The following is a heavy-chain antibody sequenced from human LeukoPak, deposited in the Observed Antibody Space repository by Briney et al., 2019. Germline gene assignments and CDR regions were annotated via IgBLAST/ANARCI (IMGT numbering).Heavy chain of an antibody. CDR3: ARDPHGDYASDAFDF. J-gene: IGHJ3*01. Sequence: PGGSLRLSCAASGCSFSSFWMTWVRQAPGKGLEWVANIKQDGSKKHYVDSVKGRFTISRDNAKNSLYLQMNSPRAEDTAVYYCARDPHGDYASDAFDFWGQGTMVTVSS. V-gene: IGHV3-7*01. D-gene: IGHD4-17*01. CDR1: GCSFSSFW. CDR2: IKQDGSKK.